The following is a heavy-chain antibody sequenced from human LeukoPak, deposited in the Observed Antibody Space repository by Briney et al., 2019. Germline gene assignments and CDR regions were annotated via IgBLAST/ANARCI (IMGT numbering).Heavy chain of an antibody. CDR3: ARVYYSSSYDYWYFDL. D-gene: IGHD6-13*01. J-gene: IGHJ2*01. CDR1: GGSISSSYW. V-gene: IGHV4-4*02. Sequence: SGTLSLTCAVSGGSISSSYWWSWVRQPPGKGLEWIGEIYHSGSTNYNPSLKSRVTISVDKSKDQFSLKLSSVTAADTAVYYCARVYYSSSYDYWYFDLWGRGTLVTVSS. CDR2: IYHSGST.